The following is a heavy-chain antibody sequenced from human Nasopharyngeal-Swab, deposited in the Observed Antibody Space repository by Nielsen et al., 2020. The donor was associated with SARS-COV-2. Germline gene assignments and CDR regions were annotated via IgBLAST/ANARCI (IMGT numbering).Heavy chain of an antibody. D-gene: IGHD5-12*01. J-gene: IGHJ3*02. V-gene: IGHV1-2*04. CDR1: GYTFTGYY. Sequence: SVKVSCKASGYTFTGYYMHWVRQAPGQGLEWMGWINPNSGGTNYAQKFQGWVTMTRDTSISTAYMELSRLRSDDTAVYYCARDRGSGYGDAFDIWGQGTMVTVSS. CDR2: INPNSGGT. CDR3: ARDRGSGYGDAFDI.